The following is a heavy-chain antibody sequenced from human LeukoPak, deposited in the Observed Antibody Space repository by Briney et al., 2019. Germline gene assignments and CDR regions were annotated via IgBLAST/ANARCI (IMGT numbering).Heavy chain of an antibody. CDR1: GFTFSSYG. V-gene: IGHV3-48*04. J-gene: IGHJ5*02. CDR2: ISKSGDAI. Sequence: GGSLRLSCAASGFTFSSYGMHWIRQAPGKGLEWVSYISKSGDAIYYADSVEGRFTISRDNAQRSVFLHMNSLRVEDTAMYYCARGHYGLTPWGQGTLVTVSS. D-gene: IGHD3-16*01. CDR3: ARGHYGLTP.